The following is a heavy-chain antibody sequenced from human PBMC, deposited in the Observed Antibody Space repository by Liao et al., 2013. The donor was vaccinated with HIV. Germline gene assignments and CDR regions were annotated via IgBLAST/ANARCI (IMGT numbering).Heavy chain of an antibody. CDR1: GGSFRGYN. CDR3: ARGRAYYDFWDLNRGFDY. V-gene: IGHV4-34*02. CDR2: INHSGST. D-gene: IGHD3-3*01. Sequence: QVQLQQWGAGLLKPSETLSLTCAVYGGSFRGYNWSWIRQPPGKGLEWIGEINHSGSTNYSPSLKSRVTISEDTSKKHFSLKLSSVTAADTAVYYCARGRAYYDFWDLNRGFDYWGQGTLVTVS. J-gene: IGHJ4*02.